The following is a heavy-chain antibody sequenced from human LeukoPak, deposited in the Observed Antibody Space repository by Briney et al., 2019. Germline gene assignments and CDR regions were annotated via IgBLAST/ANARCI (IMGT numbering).Heavy chain of an antibody. Sequence: SETLSLTCAVYGGSFSGYYWSWIRQPPGKGREWIGEINHRGSTNYNPSLKYRVTISVDTSKNQFSLKLSSVTAADTAVYYCARFAGIAAAGTINWFDPWGQGTLVTVSS. CDR3: ARFAGIAAAGTINWFDP. CDR2: INHRGST. CDR1: GGSFSGYY. V-gene: IGHV4-34*01. J-gene: IGHJ5*02. D-gene: IGHD6-13*01.